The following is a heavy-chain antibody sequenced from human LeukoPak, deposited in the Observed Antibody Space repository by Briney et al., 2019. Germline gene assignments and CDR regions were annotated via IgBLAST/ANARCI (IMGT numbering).Heavy chain of an antibody. J-gene: IGHJ2*01. V-gene: IGHV4-34*01. D-gene: IGHD3-10*01. CDR1: GGSFSGYY. CDR2: ISYTGGT. Sequence: SETLSLTCAVYGGSFSGYYWSWIRQPPGKGLEWVGYISYTGGTQYNPSLNSRVTMSIDTSKNHLSLKLSSVTAADTAVYYCARDPSPLWFGEMRTYFDLWGRGTLVTVSS. CDR3: ARDPSPLWFGEMRTYFDL.